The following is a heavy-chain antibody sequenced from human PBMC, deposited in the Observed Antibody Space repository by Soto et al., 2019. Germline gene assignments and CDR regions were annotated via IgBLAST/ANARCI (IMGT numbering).Heavy chain of an antibody. CDR1: GGSISSNY. J-gene: IGHJ2*01. CDR3: ARAALSMVRGVIEPYWYFDL. Sequence: QVQLQESGPGLVKPSETLSLICTVSGGSISSNYWSWIRQPPGKGLEWIGYIYYTGSTNYNPSLKRLVTLAVDMSKGQFSLWLSSVTAADTAVYYSARAALSMVRGVIEPYWYFDLCGRGTLVPVSS. D-gene: IGHD3-10*01. CDR2: IYYTGST. V-gene: IGHV4-59*01.